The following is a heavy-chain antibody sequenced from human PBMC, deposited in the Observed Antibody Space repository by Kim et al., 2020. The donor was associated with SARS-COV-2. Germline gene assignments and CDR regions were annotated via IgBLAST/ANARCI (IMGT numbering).Heavy chain of an antibody. J-gene: IGHJ4*02. CDR3: AKGKSEYCGGDCYSRILDY. V-gene: IGHV3-23*01. Sequence: GGSLRLSCAASGFTFSSYALSWVRQAPGKGLAGVAITSGRGVSIYYAESVRGRFTISRDNSKNTLYLQMNSLRAEDTAIYYCAKGKSEYCGGDCYSRILDYWGQGTLVTVSS. CDR2: TSGRGVSI. D-gene: IGHD2-21*02. CDR1: GFTFSSYA.